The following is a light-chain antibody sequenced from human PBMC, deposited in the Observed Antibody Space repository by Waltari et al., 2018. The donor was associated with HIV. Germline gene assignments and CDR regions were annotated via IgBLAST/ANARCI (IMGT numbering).Light chain of an antibody. J-gene: IGLJ2*01. V-gene: IGLV1-40*01. CDR3: QSYDSRLRAVV. CDR2: GNN. Sequence: QSVLTQPPSVSGAPGQRVTISCTGSSSNTGAGYDVHWYQQLPGTAPKLLIYGNNNRPSWVPDRFSGSKSGTSVSLAITGLQAEDEADYFCQSYDSRLRAVVFGGGTKLTVL. CDR1: SSNTGAGYD.